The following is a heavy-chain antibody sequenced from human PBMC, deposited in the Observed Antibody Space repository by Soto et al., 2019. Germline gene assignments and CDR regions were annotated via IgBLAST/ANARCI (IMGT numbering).Heavy chain of an antibody. CDR2: INPSGGST. CDR1: GYTFTSYY. D-gene: IGHD3-10*01. CDR3: AAEGVTMVRGVISDAFDI. J-gene: IGHJ3*02. V-gene: IGHV1-46*01. Sequence: ASVKVSCKASGYTFTSYYMHWVRQAPGQGLEWMGKINPSGGSTSYAQKFQGRVTMTRDTSTSTVYMELSSLRSEDTAVYYCAAEGVTMVRGVISDAFDIWGQGTMVTVSS.